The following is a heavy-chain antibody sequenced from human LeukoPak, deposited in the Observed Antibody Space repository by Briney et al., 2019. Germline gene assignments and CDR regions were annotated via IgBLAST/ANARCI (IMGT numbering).Heavy chain of an antibody. Sequence: SETLSLTCTLSGGSISPLYWGWIRQPPGKGLEFIGYIYYSGTTNYNPSLRSRVTLSVDTSKNQFSLKLSSVTAADTAVYYCARGGVAAKYYFDYWAPGTLVTVSS. CDR2: IYYSGTT. CDR1: GGSISPLY. CDR3: ARGGVAAKYYFDY. J-gene: IGHJ4*02. D-gene: IGHD3-10*01. V-gene: IGHV4-59*11.